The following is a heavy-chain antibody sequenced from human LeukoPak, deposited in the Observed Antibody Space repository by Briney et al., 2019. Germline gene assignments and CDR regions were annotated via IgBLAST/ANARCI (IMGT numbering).Heavy chain of an antibody. D-gene: IGHD2-21*02. CDR1: GGSISAYF. CDR3: AREHPTAIATDY. J-gene: IGHJ4*02. CDR2: IHSTGSS. V-gene: IGHV4-4*07. Sequence: SDTLSMTCTVAGGSISAYFWGFFGPAARQRLHLIGRIHSTGSSNYNPSLKSRLTMSIDTSRNQFSLKLSSVTAADTAIYYCAREHPTAIATDYWGQGTLVTVSS.